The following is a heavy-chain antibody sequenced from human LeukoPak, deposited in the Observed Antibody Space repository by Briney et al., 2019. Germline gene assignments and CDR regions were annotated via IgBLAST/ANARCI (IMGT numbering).Heavy chain of an antibody. Sequence: ASVKVSCKASGGTFSSYAISWVRQAPGQGLEWMGRIIPILGIANYAQKFQGRVTITADKSTSTAYMELSSLRSEDTAVYYCARVYGSGSYLPFDPWGQGTLVTVPS. D-gene: IGHD3-10*01. J-gene: IGHJ5*02. CDR1: GGTFSSYA. CDR3: ARVYGSGSYLPFDP. V-gene: IGHV1-69*04. CDR2: IIPILGIA.